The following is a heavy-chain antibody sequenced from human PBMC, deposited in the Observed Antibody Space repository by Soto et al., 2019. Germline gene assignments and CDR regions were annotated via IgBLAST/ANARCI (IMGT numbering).Heavy chain of an antibody. CDR1: GGSFSPNY. CDR3: ARLGKYYQSLDS. J-gene: IGHJ5*01. D-gene: IGHD1-26*01. CDR2: IYYDGTA. Sequence: PSETLSLTCTASGGSFSPNYRSWIRQPPGKGLEWVGYIYYDGTARHNPSLKSRVTISLETSRSQFSLRLSSVSAADTAVYYCARLGKYYQSLDSRGPGTPVIVSS. V-gene: IGHV4-59*08.